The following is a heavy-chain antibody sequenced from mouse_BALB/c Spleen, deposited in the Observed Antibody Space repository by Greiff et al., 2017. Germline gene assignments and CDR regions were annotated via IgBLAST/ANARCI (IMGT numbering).Heavy chain of an antibody. CDR1: GFTFSSYT. J-gene: IGHJ2*01. D-gene: IGHD3-1*01. CDR3: ARQTLSRDYFDY. V-gene: IGHV5-12-2*01. Sequence: EVKLMESGGGLVQPGGSLKLSCAASGFTFSSYTMSWVRQTPEKRLEWVAYISNGGGSTYYPDTVKGRFTISRDNAKNTLYLQMSSLKSEDTAMYYCARQTLSRDYFDYWGQGTTLTVSS. CDR2: ISNGGGST.